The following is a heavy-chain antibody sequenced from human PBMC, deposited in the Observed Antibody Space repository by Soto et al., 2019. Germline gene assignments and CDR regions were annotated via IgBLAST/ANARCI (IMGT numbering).Heavy chain of an antibody. CDR1: GGSISGYY. Sequence: SETLSLTCTVSGGSISGYYWSWIRQPPGKGLEWIGYMYKTGSTVYNPSFKSRVTISVDTSKNQFSLKLNSVTAADTAVYYCVRMGFSGGGYLSYYYYGMDIWGQGTTVTVSS. J-gene: IGHJ6*02. CDR2: MYKTGST. D-gene: IGHD5-12*01. V-gene: IGHV4-59*01. CDR3: VRMGFSGGGYLSYYYYGMDI.